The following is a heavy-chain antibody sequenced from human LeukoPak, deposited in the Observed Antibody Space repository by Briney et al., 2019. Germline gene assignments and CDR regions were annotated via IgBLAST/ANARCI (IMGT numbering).Heavy chain of an antibody. J-gene: IGHJ4*02. Sequence: ASVKVSCKASGYTFTDYYMHWVRQAPGQGFEWMGWINPNDGDTNYAQKFQGRVTMTRDTSVSTAHMEVSRLRSDDTAVYYCARANFLYCSSTTCLFDYWGQGTLVTVSS. V-gene: IGHV1-2*02. CDR2: INPNDGDT. CDR3: ARANFLYCSSTTCLFDY. CDR1: GYTFTDYY. D-gene: IGHD2-2*01.